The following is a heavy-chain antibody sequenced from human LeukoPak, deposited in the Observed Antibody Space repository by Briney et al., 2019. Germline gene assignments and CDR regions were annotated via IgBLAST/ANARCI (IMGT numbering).Heavy chain of an antibody. CDR2: IYYSGST. J-gene: IGHJ3*02. D-gene: IGHD3-22*01. V-gene: IGHV4-61*08. CDR1: GGSISSGGYY. CDR3: ASYYDSSLGAFDI. Sequence: SETLSLTCTVSGGSISSGGYYWSWIRQHPGKGLEWIGYIYYSGSTNYNPSLKSRVTISVDTSKNQFSLKLSSVTAADTAVYYCASYYDSSLGAFDIWGQGTMVTVSS.